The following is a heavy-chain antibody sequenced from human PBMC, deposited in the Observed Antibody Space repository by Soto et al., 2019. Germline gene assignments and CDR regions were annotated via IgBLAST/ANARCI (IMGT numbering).Heavy chain of an antibody. CDR3: ARRGTFSSGWDY. J-gene: IGHJ4*02. CDR2: THGGDAGT. Sequence: EVQLVQSGAEVKKPGESLQISCKASGYIFGGHWIGWVRQMPGKGLEWMGITHGGDAGTRYSPSFEGQVTISTDKSITTAYLQWSSLKASDTAMYYCARRGTFSSGWDYWGQGTLVTVSS. V-gene: IGHV5-51*01. D-gene: IGHD6-19*01. CDR1: GYIFGGHW.